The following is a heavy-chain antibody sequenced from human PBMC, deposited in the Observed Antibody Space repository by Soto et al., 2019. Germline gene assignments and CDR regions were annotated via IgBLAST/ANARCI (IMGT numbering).Heavy chain of an antibody. CDR1: GVPISSHY. CDR2: ISDSGIT. D-gene: IGHD3-16*01. V-gene: IGHV4-59*11. J-gene: IGHJ4*02. Sequence: QVQLQESGPGLVKPSDPLFLTCTVSGVPISSHYWSWIRQPPGKGLEWIGYISDSGITNYNPSLKSRVTISVDTSNYQFSLNLASVSAAYTAVYYCTKDGGPRYFFDFWGQGILVTVSS. CDR3: TKDGGPRYFFDF.